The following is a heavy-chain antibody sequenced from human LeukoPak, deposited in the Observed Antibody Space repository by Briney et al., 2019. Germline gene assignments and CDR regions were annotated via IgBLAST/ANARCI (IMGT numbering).Heavy chain of an antibody. CDR3: ARHQYYYDSSGNYGWFDS. CDR2: SHPINSDT. Sequence: GESLKISCKGSGFNFTAYWIAWVRQMPGKGLEWMGISHPINSDTKYSPSFQGQVTISADKSSSTTYLQWNSLNASDTAMYYCARHQYYYDSSGNYGWFDSWGQGTLVTVSS. CDR1: GFNFTAYW. D-gene: IGHD3-22*01. J-gene: IGHJ5*01. V-gene: IGHV5-51*01.